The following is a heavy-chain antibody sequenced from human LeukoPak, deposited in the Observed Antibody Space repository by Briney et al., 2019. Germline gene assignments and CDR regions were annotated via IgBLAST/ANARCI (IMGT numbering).Heavy chain of an antibody. CDR3: ARDPGSGYEEHFDY. CDR1: GFTFDDYA. Sequence: PGGSLRLSCAASGFTFDDYAMHWVRQAPGKGLEWVSGISWNSGSIGYADSVKGRFTISSDNAKDSLYLQMNSLRAEDTAVYYCARDPGSGYEEHFDYWGQGTLVTVSS. D-gene: IGHD5-12*01. CDR2: ISWNSGSI. J-gene: IGHJ4*02. V-gene: IGHV3-9*01.